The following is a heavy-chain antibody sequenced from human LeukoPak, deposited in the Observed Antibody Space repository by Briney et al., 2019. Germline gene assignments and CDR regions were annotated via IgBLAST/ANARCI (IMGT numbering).Heavy chain of an antibody. CDR2: IWYDGSNK. D-gene: IGHD3-10*01. CDR3: ARSRSRRGEGGDY. Sequence: GGSLRLSCAASGFTFSSYAMSWVRQAPGKGLEWVAVIWYDGSNKYYADSVKGRFTISRDNSKNTLYLQMNSLRAEDTAVYYCARSRSRRGEGGDYWGQGTLVTVSS. CDR1: GFTFSSYA. J-gene: IGHJ4*02. V-gene: IGHV3-33*08.